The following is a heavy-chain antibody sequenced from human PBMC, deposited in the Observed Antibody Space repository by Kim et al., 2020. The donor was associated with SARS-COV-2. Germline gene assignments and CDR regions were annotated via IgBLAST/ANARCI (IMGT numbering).Heavy chain of an antibody. CDR1: GFTFSSYG. V-gene: IGHV3-33*01. J-gene: IGHJ2*01. Sequence: GGSLRLSCAASGFTFSSYGMHWVRQAPGKGLEWVAVIWYDGSNKYYADSVKGRFTISRDNSKNTLYLQMNSLRAEDTAVYYCARDVWNGIAAAGILWYFDLCGRGTLVTVSS. CDR3: ARDVWNGIAAAGILWYFDL. D-gene: IGHD6-13*01. CDR2: IWYDGSNK.